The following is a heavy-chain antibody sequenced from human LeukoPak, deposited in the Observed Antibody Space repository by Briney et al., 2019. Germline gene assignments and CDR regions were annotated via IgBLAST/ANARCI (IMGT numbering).Heavy chain of an antibody. Sequence: ASVKVSCKASGYTFTSYYMHWVRQAPGQGLEWMGIINPSGGSTSYAQKFQGRVTMTRDTSTSTVYMELSSLRSEDTAVYYCARDLFRGYYYDARGALDIWGQGTMVTVSS. CDR1: GYTFTSYY. J-gene: IGHJ3*02. CDR2: INPSGGST. V-gene: IGHV1-46*01. D-gene: IGHD3-22*01. CDR3: ARDLFRGYYYDARGALDI.